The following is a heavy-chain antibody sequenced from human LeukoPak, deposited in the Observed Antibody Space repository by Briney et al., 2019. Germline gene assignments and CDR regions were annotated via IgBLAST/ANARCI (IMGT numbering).Heavy chain of an antibody. D-gene: IGHD1-26*01. CDR3: ARDKIVGATLLDY. CDR2: IKQDGSEK. J-gene: IGHJ4*02. CDR1: GFTFSTYW. V-gene: IGHV3-7*01. Sequence: GGSLRLSCAASGFTFSTYWMSWVRQAPGKRLEWVANIKQDGSEKYYVNSLSGRFTISRDNAENSLYLQMNSLRAEDTAVYYCARDKIVGATLLDYWGQGTLVTVSS.